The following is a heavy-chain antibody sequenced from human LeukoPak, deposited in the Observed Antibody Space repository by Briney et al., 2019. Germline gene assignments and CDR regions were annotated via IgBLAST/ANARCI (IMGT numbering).Heavy chain of an antibody. CDR2: INPNSGGT. Sequence: GASVKVSCKASGYTFADYNMHWVRQAPGQGLEWMGWINPNSGGTNYAQKFQGRVTVTRDTSISTAYMELSTLRSDDTAVYYCARGGEYSRSSSTYWGQGTLVTVSS. V-gene: IGHV1-2*02. D-gene: IGHD6-6*01. J-gene: IGHJ4*02. CDR3: ARGGEYSRSSSTY. CDR1: GYTFADYN.